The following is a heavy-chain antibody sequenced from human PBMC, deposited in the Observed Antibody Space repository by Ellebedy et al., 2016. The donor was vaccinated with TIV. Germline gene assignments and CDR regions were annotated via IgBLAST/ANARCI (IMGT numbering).Heavy chain of an antibody. Sequence: GESLKISCAASGFAFSDFTFNWVRHVPGKGLQWVSSISSNLRSVNYTDSVRGRFTISRDNAKNSLYLQMNSLRGDDTAVYYCARAGPLEMNHFDYWGQGTLVTVSS. J-gene: IGHJ4*02. CDR3: ARAGPLEMNHFDY. V-gene: IGHV3-21*01. CDR2: ISSNLRSV. CDR1: GFAFSDFT. D-gene: IGHD5-24*01.